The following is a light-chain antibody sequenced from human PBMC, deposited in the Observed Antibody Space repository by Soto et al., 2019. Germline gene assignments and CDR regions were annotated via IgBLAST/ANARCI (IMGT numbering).Light chain of an antibody. CDR3: QQYNNSPEYT. J-gene: IGKJ2*01. CDR2: GAS. V-gene: IGKV3-20*01. Sequence: EIVLTQSPGTLSLSPGERATLSCRATQSVSSSYLAWYQQKPGQAPRLLIYGASNRATGIPDRFSGSGSGTDFTLTISRLETEDFAVYFGQQYNNSPEYTVGQGTKLEIK. CDR1: QSVSSSY.